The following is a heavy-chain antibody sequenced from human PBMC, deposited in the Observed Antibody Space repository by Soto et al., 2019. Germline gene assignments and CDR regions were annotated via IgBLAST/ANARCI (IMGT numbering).Heavy chain of an antibody. D-gene: IGHD3-3*01. Sequence: QLQLQESGPGLVKPSETLSLTCTVSGGSISSSSYYWGWIRQPPGKGLEWIGSIYYSGSTYYNPSLKSRVTMSVYTSKNQFSLELTSVTAADTAVYYCARLHDFWSGYWYGMDVWGQGTTVTVSS. V-gene: IGHV4-39*01. CDR3: ARLHDFWSGYWYGMDV. CDR2: IYYSGST. CDR1: GGSISSSSYY. J-gene: IGHJ6*02.